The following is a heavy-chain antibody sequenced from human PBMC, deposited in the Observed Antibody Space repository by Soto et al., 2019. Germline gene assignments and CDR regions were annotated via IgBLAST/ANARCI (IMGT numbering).Heavy chain of an antibody. CDR1: GFTFSGKT. D-gene: IGHD2-2*02. Sequence: GGSLRVSCAASGFTFSGKTMYWGRQAPGKGLEWVALIAPDGSQIYYADSVKGRFTISRDNSKSTLSLQMDSLRAEDTSLYLCATDIHATWPLNSWGQGTLVTVSS. CDR3: ATDIHATWPLNS. CDR2: IAPDGSQI. J-gene: IGHJ4*02. V-gene: IGHV3-30-3*01.